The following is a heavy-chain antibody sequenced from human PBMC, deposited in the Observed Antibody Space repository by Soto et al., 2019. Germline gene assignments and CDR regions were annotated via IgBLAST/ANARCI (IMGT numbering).Heavy chain of an antibody. Sequence: PSETLSLTCTVSGSSISSSSYYWGWIRQPPGKGLEWIGSIYYSGSTYYNPSLKSRVTISVDTSKNQFSLKLSSVTAADTAVYYRARRGSGYYDSSGYRSGAAFDIWGQGTMVTVSS. CDR1: GSSISSSSYY. V-gene: IGHV4-39*01. CDR3: ARRGSGYYDSSGYRSGAAFDI. D-gene: IGHD3-22*01. J-gene: IGHJ3*02. CDR2: IYYSGST.